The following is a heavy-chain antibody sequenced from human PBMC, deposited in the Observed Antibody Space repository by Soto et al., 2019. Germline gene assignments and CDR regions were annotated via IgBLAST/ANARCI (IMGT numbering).Heavy chain of an antibody. Sequence: QVQLVQSGAEVKKPGSSVKVSCKASGGTFSSYAISWVRQAPGQGLEWMGGSIPIFGTANYAQKFQGRVTITADKSTSTAYMELSSLRSEDTAVYYCAREITDSSGYRLNAFDIWGQGTMVTVSS. CDR3: AREITDSSGYRLNAFDI. D-gene: IGHD3-22*01. CDR1: GGTFSSYA. J-gene: IGHJ3*02. CDR2: SIPIFGTA. V-gene: IGHV1-69*06.